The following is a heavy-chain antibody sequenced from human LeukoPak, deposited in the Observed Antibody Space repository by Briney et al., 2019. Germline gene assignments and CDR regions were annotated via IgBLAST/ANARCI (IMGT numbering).Heavy chain of an antibody. CDR3: ARWSDYDFWSGYYVQVDYFDY. CDR1: GYTFTGYY. D-gene: IGHD3-3*01. V-gene: IGHV1-2*02. J-gene: IGHJ4*02. CDR2: INPNSGDT. Sequence: ASVKVSCKASGYTFTGYYMHWVRQAPGQGLEWMGWINPNSGDTNYAQKFQGRVTMTRDTSISTAYMELSRLRSDDTAVYYCARWSDYDFWSGYYVQVDYFDYWGQGTLVTVSS.